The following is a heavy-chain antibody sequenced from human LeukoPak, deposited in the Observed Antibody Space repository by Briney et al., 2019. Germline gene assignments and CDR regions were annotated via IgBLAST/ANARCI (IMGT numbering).Heavy chain of an antibody. CDR2: IYYSGST. CDR1: GVSISSYY. D-gene: IGHD5-12*01. V-gene: IGHV4-59*08. J-gene: IGHJ4*02. CDR3: ARHWSGYDYSPLTLDY. Sequence: SETLSLTCTVSGVSISSYYWSWLRQPPGKGLEWIGYIYYSGSTNYNPSLKSRVTISVDTSKNQFSLKLSSVTAADTAVYYCARHWSGYDYSPLTLDYWGQGTLVTVSS.